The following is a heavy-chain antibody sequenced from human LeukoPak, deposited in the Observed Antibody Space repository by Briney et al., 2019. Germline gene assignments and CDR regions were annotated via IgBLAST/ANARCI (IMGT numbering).Heavy chain of an antibody. D-gene: IGHD2-2*01. Sequence: SGGSLRLSCAASGLTVSSYMSWVRQAPGKGLEWVSVIYSGGSIYYADSVKGRFTISRDKSKNTLYLQMNSLRAEDTAVYYCAKTGGIVVVPSANDYWGQGTLVTVSS. CDR2: IYSGGSI. J-gene: IGHJ4*02. CDR1: GLTVSSY. V-gene: IGHV3-66*01. CDR3: AKTGGIVVVPSANDY.